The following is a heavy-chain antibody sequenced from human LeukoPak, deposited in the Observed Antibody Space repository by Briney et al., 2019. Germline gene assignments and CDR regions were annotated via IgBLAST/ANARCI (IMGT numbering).Heavy chain of an antibody. J-gene: IGHJ4*02. CDR1: GGTFSSYA. Sequence: SVKVSCKASGGTFSSYAISWVRQAPGQGLEWMGGIIPIFGTANYAQKFQGRATITTDESTSTAYMELSSLRSEDTAVYYCASPERSSGYYYEYWGQGTLVTVSS. CDR3: ASPERSSGYYYEY. D-gene: IGHD3-22*01. V-gene: IGHV1-69*05. CDR2: IIPIFGTA.